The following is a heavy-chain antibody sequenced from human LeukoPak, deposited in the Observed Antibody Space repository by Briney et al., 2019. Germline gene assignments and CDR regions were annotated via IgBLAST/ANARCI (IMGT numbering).Heavy chain of an antibody. CDR1: GGSISSGGYY. CDR2: IYCSGST. Sequence: SETLSLTCTVSGGSISSGGYYWSWIRQHPGKGLEWIGYIYCSGSTYYNPSLKSRVTISVDTSKNQFSLKLSSVTAADTAVYYCARVTTVTRNWFDPWGQGTLVTVSS. CDR3: ARVTTVTRNWFDP. J-gene: IGHJ5*02. D-gene: IGHD4-17*01. V-gene: IGHV4-31*03.